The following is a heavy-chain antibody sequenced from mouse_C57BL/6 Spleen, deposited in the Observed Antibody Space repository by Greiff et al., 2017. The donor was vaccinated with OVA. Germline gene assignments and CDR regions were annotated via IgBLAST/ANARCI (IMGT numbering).Heavy chain of an antibody. D-gene: IGHD3-1*01. CDR2: IYPGSGST. J-gene: IGHJ2*01. CDR1: GYTFTSYW. CDR3: AKWGTGYYFDY. Sequence: QPGASVKMSCKASGYTFTSYWITWVKQRPGQGLEWIGDIYPGSGSTNYNEKFKSKATLTVDTSSSTAYMQLSSLTSEDSAVYYCAKWGTGYYFDYWGQGTTLTVSS. V-gene: IGHV1-55*01.